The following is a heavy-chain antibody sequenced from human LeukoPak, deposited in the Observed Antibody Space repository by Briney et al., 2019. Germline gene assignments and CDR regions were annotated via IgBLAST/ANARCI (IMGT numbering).Heavy chain of an antibody. V-gene: IGHV3-48*04. CDR3: ARTPSTGYSSSWYGLY. CDR1: GFTFSSFS. Sequence: GGSLRLSCAASGFTFSSFSMNWVRQAPGKGLEWVSYIRSGGTNTDYTGSVKGRFTISRDNAKNSLYLQMNSLRAEDTAVYYCARTPSTGYSSSWYGLYWGQGTLVTVSS. J-gene: IGHJ4*02. D-gene: IGHD6-13*01. CDR2: IRSGGTNT.